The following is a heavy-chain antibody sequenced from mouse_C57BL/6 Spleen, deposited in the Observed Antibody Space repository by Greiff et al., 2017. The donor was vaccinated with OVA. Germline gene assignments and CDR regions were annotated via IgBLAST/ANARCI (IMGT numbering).Heavy chain of an antibody. CDR2: IYPGSGST. CDR3: ARRVTTVVATGYFDG. Sequence: VQLQQPGAELVKPGASVKMSCKASGYTFTSYWITWVKQRPGQGLEWIGDIYPGSGSTNYNEKFKSKATLTVDTSSSTAYMQLSSLTSEDSEVYYCARRVTTVVATGYFDGWGTGTTVTVSS. J-gene: IGHJ1*03. CDR1: GYTFTSYW. V-gene: IGHV1-55*01. D-gene: IGHD1-1*01.